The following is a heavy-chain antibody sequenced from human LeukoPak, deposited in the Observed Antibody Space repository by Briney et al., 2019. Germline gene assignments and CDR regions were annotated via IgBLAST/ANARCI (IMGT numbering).Heavy chain of an antibody. J-gene: IGHJ4*02. CDR3: ARRYCSSTSCSPNFDY. Sequence: GGSLRLSCAASGFTFSSYWMSWVRQAPGKGLEWVANIKQDGSEKYYVDSVKGRFTISRDNAKNSLYLQMNSLRAEDTAVYYCARRYCSSTSCSPNFDYWGQGTLVTVSS. V-gene: IGHV3-7*01. CDR2: IKQDGSEK. CDR1: GFTFSSYW. D-gene: IGHD2-2*01.